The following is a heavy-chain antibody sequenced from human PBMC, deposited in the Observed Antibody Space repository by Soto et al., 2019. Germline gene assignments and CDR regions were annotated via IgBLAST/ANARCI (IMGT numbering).Heavy chain of an antibody. Sequence: SETLSLTCTVSGGSISSYYWSWIRQPPGKGLEWIGYIYYSGSTNYNPSLKSRVTISVDTSKNQFSLKLSSVTAADTAVYYCARANREVVPAALDYWGQGTLVTVS. CDR2: IYYSGST. D-gene: IGHD2-2*01. V-gene: IGHV4-59*01. CDR3: ARANREVVPAALDY. J-gene: IGHJ4*02. CDR1: GGSISSYY.